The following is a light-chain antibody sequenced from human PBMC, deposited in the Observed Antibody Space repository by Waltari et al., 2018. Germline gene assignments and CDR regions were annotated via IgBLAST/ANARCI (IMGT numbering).Light chain of an antibody. CDR1: QSVLSTSNNKNY. V-gene: IGKV4-1*01. J-gene: IGKJ2*01. Sequence: DIVLTQSPDSLAVSLGERATINCKSSQSVLSTSNNKNYLGWYQQQPVQPPKVLITWASTRESWVPDRFSGSGSGTDFTLTISSLQAEDVAVYFCQQCYTFPYTFGQGTKLEIK. CDR3: QQCYTFPYT. CDR2: WAS.